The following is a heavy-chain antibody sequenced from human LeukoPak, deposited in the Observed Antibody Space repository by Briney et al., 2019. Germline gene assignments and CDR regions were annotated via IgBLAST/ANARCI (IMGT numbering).Heavy chain of an antibody. CDR1: GGSFSGYY. V-gene: IGHV4-34*01. Sequence: PSETLPLTCAVYGGSFSGYYWSWIRQPPGKGLEWIGEINHSGSTNYNPSIKSRVTISVDTSKNQFSLKLSSVTAADTAVYYCARGRRSGYYYYYGMDVGGQGTTVTVSS. CDR2: INHSGST. J-gene: IGHJ6*02. CDR3: ARGRRSGYYYYYGMDV. D-gene: IGHD2-15*01.